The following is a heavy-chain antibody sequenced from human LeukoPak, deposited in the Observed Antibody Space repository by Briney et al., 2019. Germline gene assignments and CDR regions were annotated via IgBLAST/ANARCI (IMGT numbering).Heavy chain of an antibody. CDR3: AREGGFGELTLNY. CDR1: GFTFSSYG. D-gene: IGHD3-10*01. Sequence: GRSLRHSCAASGFTFSSYGMHWVRQAPGKGLEWVAVIWYDGSNKYYADSVKGRFTISRDNSKNTLYLQMNSLRAEDTAVYYCAREGGFGELTLNYWGQGTLVTVSS. J-gene: IGHJ4*02. CDR2: IWYDGSNK. V-gene: IGHV3-33*01.